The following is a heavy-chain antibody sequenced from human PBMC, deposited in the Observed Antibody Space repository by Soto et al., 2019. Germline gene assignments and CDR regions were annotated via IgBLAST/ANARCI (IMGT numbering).Heavy chain of an antibody. D-gene: IGHD3-10*01. CDR2: IYYSGST. CDR3: AGGGGRYYGSAAGDV. J-gene: IGHJ6*04. CDR1: DGSISSYY. V-gene: IGHV4-59*01. Sequence: QVQLQESGPGLVKPSETLSLTCTVSDGSISSYYWSWIRQPPGKGLEWIGYIYYSGSTDYNPSLNSRLTKTTDTSKYRFSHKLNSVTAADTAVYYCAGGGGRYYGSAAGDVWGKGTTVTVSS.